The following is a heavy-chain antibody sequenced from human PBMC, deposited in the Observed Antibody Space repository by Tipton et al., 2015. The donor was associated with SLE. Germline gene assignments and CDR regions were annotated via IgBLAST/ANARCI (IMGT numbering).Heavy chain of an antibody. CDR1: GDSISSSGYY. V-gene: IGHV4-39*01. CDR3: ARHKSLEDWLDP. CDR2: INYSGIT. J-gene: IGHJ5*02. Sequence: TLSLTCTVSGDSISSSGYYWGWIRQPPGRGLEWIGIINYSGITFYSSSLKSRVTMSIDMSKSQFSLKLNSVTAADTAVYFCARHKSLEDWLDPRGQGSLVTVSS.